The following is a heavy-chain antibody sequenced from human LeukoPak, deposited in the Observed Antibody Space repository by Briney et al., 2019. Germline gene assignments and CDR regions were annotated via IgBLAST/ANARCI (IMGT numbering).Heavy chain of an antibody. CDR1: GGSISSGSYY. CDR3: ARTVVSITIFGVGPYYMDV. Sequence: SQTLSLTCTVSGGSISSGSYYWSWIRQPAGKGLEWIGRIYTSGSTNYNPSLKSRVTISVDTSKNQFSLKLSSVTAADTAVYYCARTVVSITIFGVGPYYMDVWGKGTTVTVSS. V-gene: IGHV4-61*02. J-gene: IGHJ6*03. CDR2: IYTSGST. D-gene: IGHD3-3*01.